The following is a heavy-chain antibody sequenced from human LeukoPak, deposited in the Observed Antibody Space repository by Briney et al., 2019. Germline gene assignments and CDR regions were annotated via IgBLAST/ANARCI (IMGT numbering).Heavy chain of an antibody. J-gene: IGHJ5*02. V-gene: IGHV4-4*07. Sequence: SGXSISSYYWSWIRQPAGKGLEXXGXXYXSGSTNYNPSLKSRVTMSVDTSKNQFSLKLSSVTAADTAVYYCARDGHYDYVWGSYQDNWFDPWGQGTLVTVSS. CDR1: GXSISSYY. CDR2: XYXSGST. D-gene: IGHD3-16*02. CDR3: ARDGHYDYVWGSYQDNWFDP.